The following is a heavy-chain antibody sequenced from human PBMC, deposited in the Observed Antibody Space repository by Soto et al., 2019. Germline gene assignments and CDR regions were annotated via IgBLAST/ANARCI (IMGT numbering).Heavy chain of an antibody. Sequence: QVQLVESGGGVVQPGRSLRLSCAASGFTFSSYGMHWVRQAPGKGLEWVAVIWYDGSNKYYADSVKGRFTISRDNSKNTLYLQMNSLRAEDTAVYYCARCSSSSSAARDAFDIWGQGTMVTVSS. V-gene: IGHV3-33*01. D-gene: IGHD6-6*01. CDR1: GFTFSSYG. CDR2: IWYDGSNK. CDR3: ARCSSSSSAARDAFDI. J-gene: IGHJ3*02.